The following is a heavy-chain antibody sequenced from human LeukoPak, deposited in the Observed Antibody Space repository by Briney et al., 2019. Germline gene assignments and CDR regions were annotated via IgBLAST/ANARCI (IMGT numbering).Heavy chain of an antibody. V-gene: IGHV1-2*02. J-gene: IGHJ4*02. CDR3: ARLLFRGVVPADKDFDY. D-gene: IGHD2-2*01. CDR1: GYTFTGYY. CDR2: INPNSGGT. Sequence: ASVKVSCKASGYTFTGYYMHWVRQAPGQGLEWMGWINPNSGGTNYAQKFQGRVTMTRDTSISTAYMELSRLRSDDTAVYYCARLLFRGVVPADKDFDYWGQGTPVTVSS.